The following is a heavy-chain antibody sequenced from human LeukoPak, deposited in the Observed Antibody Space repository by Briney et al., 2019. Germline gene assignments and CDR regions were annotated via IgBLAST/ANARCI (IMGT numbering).Heavy chain of an antibody. J-gene: IGHJ4*02. Sequence: PGGSLRLSCAASGFTFSTNSMNWVRQAPGKGLEWVASISSSGTYIYYPESLKGRFTVSRDNAKNSVYLQMNSQRAEDTAVYYCARDVARDISCYTDWGQGTLVTVSS. CDR3: ARDVARDISCYTD. V-gene: IGHV3-21*01. CDR2: ISSSGTYI. CDR1: GFTFSTNS. D-gene: IGHD2-2*02.